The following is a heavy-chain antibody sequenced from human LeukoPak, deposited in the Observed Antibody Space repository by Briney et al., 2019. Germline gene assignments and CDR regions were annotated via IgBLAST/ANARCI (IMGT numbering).Heavy chain of an antibody. V-gene: IGHV3-20*04. Sequence: GGSLRLSCAASGFTFDDYGMSWVRQAPGKGLEWVSGINWNGGSTGYADSVKGRFTISRDNAKNSLYLQMNSLRAEDTALYYCARGTPASYYYYMDVWGKGTTVTVSS. J-gene: IGHJ6*03. CDR1: GFTFDDYG. CDR2: INWNGGST. CDR3: ARGTPASYYYYMDV. D-gene: IGHD2-15*01.